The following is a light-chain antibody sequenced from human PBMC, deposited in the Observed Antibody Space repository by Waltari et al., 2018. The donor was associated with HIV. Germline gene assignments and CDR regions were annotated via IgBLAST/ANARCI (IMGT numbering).Light chain of an antibody. J-gene: IGLJ3*02. V-gene: IGLV2-11*01. Sequence: QSALTQPRSVSGSPGQSVTISCTGTSSDVGGYNYVSWYQHHPGKAPKFMIYDVNKRPSGVPDRFSGSKSGNTASLTITGLQAEDEADYYCQSYDTSLSGSVFGGGTKLTVL. CDR3: QSYDTSLSGSV. CDR2: DVN. CDR1: SSDVGGYNY.